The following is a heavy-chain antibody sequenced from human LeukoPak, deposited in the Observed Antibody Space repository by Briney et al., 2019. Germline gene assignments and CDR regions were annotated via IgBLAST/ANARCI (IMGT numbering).Heavy chain of an antibody. CDR2: IYYSGST. V-gene: IGHV4-39*07. CDR3: AANGSGSYYNPNWFDP. Sequence: SETLSLTCTVSGGSISSSSYYWGWIRQPPGKGLEWIGSIYYSGSTYYNPSLKSRVTISVDTSKNQFSLKLSSVTAADTAVYYCAANGSGSYYNPNWFDPWGQGTLVTVSS. J-gene: IGHJ5*02. CDR1: GGSISSSSYY. D-gene: IGHD3-10*01.